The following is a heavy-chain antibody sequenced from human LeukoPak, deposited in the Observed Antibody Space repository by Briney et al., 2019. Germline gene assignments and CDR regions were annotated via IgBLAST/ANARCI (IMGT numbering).Heavy chain of an antibody. J-gene: IGHJ2*01. CDR2: IDSDGSSI. CDR3: ARVPAVRGVVIGPRGYFDL. V-gene: IGHV3-74*01. D-gene: IGHD3-10*01. Sequence: GGSLRLSCAASGFSFSSYWMHWVRQAPGKGLVWVSRIDSDGSSINYADSVKDRFTISRDNAKSTLYLQMNSLRAEDTAVYYCARVPAVRGVVIGPRGYFDLWGRGTLVTVSS. CDR1: GFSFSSYW.